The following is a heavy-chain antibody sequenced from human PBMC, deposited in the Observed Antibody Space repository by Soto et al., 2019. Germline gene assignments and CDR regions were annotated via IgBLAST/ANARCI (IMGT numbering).Heavy chain of an antibody. CDR1: GFTFSSYS. J-gene: IGHJ1*01. Sequence: GGSLRLSCATSGFTFSSYSMNWVRQAPGKGLEWVSSISSSSSYIYYADSVKGRFTISRDNAKNSLYLQMNSLRAEDTAVYYCARDLMKEYQRWGQGTLVTVSS. V-gene: IGHV3-21*01. CDR3: ARDLMKEYQR. D-gene: IGHD3-9*01. CDR2: ISSSSSYI.